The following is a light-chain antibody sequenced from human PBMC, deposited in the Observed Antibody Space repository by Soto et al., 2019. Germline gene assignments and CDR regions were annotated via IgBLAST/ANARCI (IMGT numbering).Light chain of an antibody. V-gene: IGLV2-11*01. J-gene: IGLJ2*01. CDR2: DVT. CDR3: CSCAAIYPYVL. CDR1: SSDIGAFHY. Sequence: QSALTQPRSVSGSPGQSVTVSCTAASSDIGAFHYVSWYQQHPGKAPKNLIYDVTKRPSGVPDRFSGSKSGNTASLTISGVQAEDEADYYCCSCAAIYPYVLFGGGIKVTVL.